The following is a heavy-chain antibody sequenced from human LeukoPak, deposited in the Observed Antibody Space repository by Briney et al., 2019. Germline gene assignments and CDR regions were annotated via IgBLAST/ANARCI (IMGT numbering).Heavy chain of an antibody. Sequence: GESLKISCKGSGYPFTSYWIAWVRPMPGKGLEWMGIMYPGDSDTRYSPSFQGQVTISADKSINTAYLQWSSLKASDTAMYYCARTLSGGNWDPLRFWGQGTLVTVSS. V-gene: IGHV5-51*01. D-gene: IGHD7-27*01. CDR2: MYPGDSDT. CDR3: ARTLSGGNWDPLRF. J-gene: IGHJ4*02. CDR1: GYPFTSYW.